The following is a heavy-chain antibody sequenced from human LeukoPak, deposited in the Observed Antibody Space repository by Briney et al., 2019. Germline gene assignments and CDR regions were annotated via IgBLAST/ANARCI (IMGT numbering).Heavy chain of an antibody. J-gene: IGHJ5*02. Sequence: ASVKVSCKASGYTFTGYFMHWVRQAPGQGLEWMGWINPKTGVTNYEQKFQGRVIMTRDTSISTVYMEVTRLTSDDTAVYYCAKHMTTGNNWFQPWGQGTLVTVSS. D-gene: IGHD1-1*01. CDR3: AKHMTTGNNWFQP. CDR1: GYTFTGYF. V-gene: IGHV1-2*02. CDR2: INPKTGVT.